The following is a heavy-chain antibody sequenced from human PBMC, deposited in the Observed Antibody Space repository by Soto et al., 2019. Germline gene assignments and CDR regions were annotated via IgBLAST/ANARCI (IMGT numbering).Heavy chain of an antibody. CDR3: ALNYGDYSYYGMDV. V-gene: IGHV1-18*01. J-gene: IGHJ6*02. Sequence: GASVKVSCKASGYTFTSYGISWVRQAPGQGLEWMGWISAYNGNTNYAQKLQGRVTMTTDTSTSTAYMELRSLRSDDTAVYYCALNYGDYSYYGMDVWGQGTTVTVSS. D-gene: IGHD4-17*01. CDR2: ISAYNGNT. CDR1: GYTFTSYG.